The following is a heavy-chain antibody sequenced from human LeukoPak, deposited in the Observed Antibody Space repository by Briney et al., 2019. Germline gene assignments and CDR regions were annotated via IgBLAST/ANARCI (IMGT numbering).Heavy chain of an antibody. CDR3: AKDAITALDH. V-gene: IGHV3-48*01. CDR2: ISSGSFTI. J-gene: IGHJ4*02. D-gene: IGHD5-18*01. Sequence: PGGSLRLSCAASGFTFSSYSMKWVRQAPGKGLEWVSHISSGSFTIYYADSVKGRFTISRDSSKNTLYLQMNSLRAEDTSVYYCAKDAITALDHWGQGTLVTVSS. CDR1: GFTFSSYS.